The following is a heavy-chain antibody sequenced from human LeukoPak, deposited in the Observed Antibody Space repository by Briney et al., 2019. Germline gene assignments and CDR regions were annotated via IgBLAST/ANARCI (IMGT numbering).Heavy chain of an antibody. CDR3: AREMYSSGWLNAFDI. Sequence: GGSLRLSCAASGFIFDDFGMGWVRQVPGKGLEWVSGTDWSGEVTGYADSVKGRFTISRDNAKNSLYLQMNSLRAEDTALYYCAREMYSSGWLNAFDIWGQGTMVTASS. CDR1: GFIFDDFG. CDR2: TDWSGEVT. V-gene: IGHV3-20*04. D-gene: IGHD6-19*01. J-gene: IGHJ3*02.